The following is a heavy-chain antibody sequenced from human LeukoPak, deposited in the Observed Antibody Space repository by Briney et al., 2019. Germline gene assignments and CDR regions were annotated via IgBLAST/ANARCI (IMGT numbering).Heavy chain of an antibody. CDR2: IYYSGST. D-gene: IGHD3-3*01. CDR1: GGSISSYY. Sequence: SETLSLTCTVSGGSISSYYWSWIRQPPGKGLEWIGYIYYSGSTNYNPSLKSRVTMSVDTSKNQFSLKLSSVTAADTAVYYCARDYDFWSGFYNWFDPWGQGTLVTVSS. J-gene: IGHJ5*02. CDR3: ARDYDFWSGFYNWFDP. V-gene: IGHV4-59*12.